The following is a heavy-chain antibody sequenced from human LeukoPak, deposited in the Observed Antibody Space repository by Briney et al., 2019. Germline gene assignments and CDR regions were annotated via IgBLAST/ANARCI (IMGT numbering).Heavy chain of an antibody. CDR1: GGSFSGYY. V-gene: IGHV4-34*01. CDR2: IDHSGST. J-gene: IGHJ4*02. Sequence: PSGTLSLTCAVYGGSFSGYYWSWIRQLPGRGLEWIGEIDHSGSTNYNPSLKSRVTISADTSKNQFSLKLRSLTAADTAVYYCARASGVKRAYFDYWGQGTLVTVSS. CDR3: ARASGVKRAYFDY. D-gene: IGHD3-10*01.